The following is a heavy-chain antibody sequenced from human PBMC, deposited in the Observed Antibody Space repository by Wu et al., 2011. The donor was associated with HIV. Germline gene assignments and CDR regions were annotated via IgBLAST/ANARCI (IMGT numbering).Heavy chain of an antibody. CDR3: ARTYGDYDKFDY. CDR2: NSGDT. D-gene: IGHD4-17*01. V-gene: IGHV1-2*02. J-gene: IGHJ4*02. Sequence: NSGDTKFAQKFQGRVTMTRDTSTSTVYMDLSSLRFEDTAVYYCARTYGDYDKFDYWGQGTLVTVSS.